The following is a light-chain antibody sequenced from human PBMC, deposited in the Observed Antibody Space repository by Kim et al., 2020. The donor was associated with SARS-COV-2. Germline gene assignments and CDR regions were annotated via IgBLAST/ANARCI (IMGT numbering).Light chain of an antibody. CDR2: GAS. CDR1: QGISNS. J-gene: IGKJ1*01. V-gene: IGKV1-27*01. Sequence: ASVGDRVTITCRASQGISNSLVWYQQKPGKGPKLLIYGASTLQSGVPSRFSGSGSATDFTLTISSLQPEDAATYYCQNYKSVPWTFGQGTKVDIK. CDR3: QNYKSVPWT.